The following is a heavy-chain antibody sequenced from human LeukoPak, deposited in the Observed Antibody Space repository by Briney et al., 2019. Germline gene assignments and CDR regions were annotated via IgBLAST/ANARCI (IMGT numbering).Heavy chain of an antibody. D-gene: IGHD6-19*01. CDR2: TYPGGSDT. J-gene: IGHJ4*02. CDR1: GYGFTTYW. V-gene: IGHV5-51*01. Sequence: GESLKISCEGSGYGFTTYWIGWVRQMPGKGLEWMGITYPGGSDTKYSPSFQGQVTISVDKSISTAYLQWTSLKASDTAIYYCARHVASSGWAHFDYWGQGALVTVSS. CDR3: ARHVASSGWAHFDY.